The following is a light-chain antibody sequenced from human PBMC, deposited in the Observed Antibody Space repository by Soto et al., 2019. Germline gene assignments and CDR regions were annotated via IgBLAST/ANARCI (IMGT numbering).Light chain of an antibody. Sequence: EIVLTQSPCTLYLSPGDTATLSCSDSQSVSNTYLAWYQQKPGQAPRLLIYGASSRATGFPDRFSGSGSGTDFTLTISRLETEDFAVYYCQLYDSSSWTFGQGTKVDIK. J-gene: IGKJ1*01. V-gene: IGKV3-20*01. CDR3: QLYDSSSWT. CDR1: QSVSNTY. CDR2: GAS.